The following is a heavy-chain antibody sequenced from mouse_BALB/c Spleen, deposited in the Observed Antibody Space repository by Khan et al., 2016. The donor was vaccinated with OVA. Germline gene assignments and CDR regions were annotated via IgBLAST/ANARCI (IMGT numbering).Heavy chain of an antibody. CDR2: IYPGTDNA. CDR3: EREEAGYYVDY. CDR1: GYIFTTYW. V-gene: IGHV1-76*01. J-gene: IGHJ2*01. Sequence: QVQLKESGAELVRPGTSVKLSCKTSGYIFTTYWIHWVKQRSGQGLEWIARIYPGTDNAYYNEKLKDRATLTADKSSSTAYMQLSSLKSEDSAVSFWEREEAGYYVDYWGQGTTRKVSS.